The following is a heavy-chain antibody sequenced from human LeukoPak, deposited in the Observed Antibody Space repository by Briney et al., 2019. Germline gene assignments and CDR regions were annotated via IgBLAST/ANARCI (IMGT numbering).Heavy chain of an antibody. CDR3: AKDRSSGGSCYNF. J-gene: IGHJ4*02. D-gene: IGHD2-15*01. CDR1: GFTFSSYW. Sequence: GGSLRLSCAASGFTFSSYWMTWVRQAPGKGLEWVSTVGSSGTSTYYADSVKGRFTISRDNSNNTLYLQMNSLRAEDTAVYYCAKDRSSGGSCYNFWGQGTLVTVSS. V-gene: IGHV3-23*01. CDR2: VGSSGTST.